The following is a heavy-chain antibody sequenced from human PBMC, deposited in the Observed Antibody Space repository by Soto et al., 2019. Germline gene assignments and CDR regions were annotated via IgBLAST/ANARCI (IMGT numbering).Heavy chain of an antibody. D-gene: IGHD4-17*01. Sequence: LTLSGRASCCKYSRYAMSWVRRAQGKGLEWVSAISGSGGGTYYADSVKGRFTISRDNSKNTLYLQMNSLRAEDTAVYYCAKCMTTVTTFPFDIWGQGTMVTVSS. CDR1: CCKYSRYA. J-gene: IGHJ3*02. CDR2: ISGSGGGT. V-gene: IGHV3-23*01. CDR3: AKCMTTVTTFPFDI.